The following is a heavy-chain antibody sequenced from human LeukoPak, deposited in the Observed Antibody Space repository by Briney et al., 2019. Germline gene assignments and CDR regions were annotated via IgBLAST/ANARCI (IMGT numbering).Heavy chain of an antibody. CDR3: ASAPLTYYYDSSGYFQY. J-gene: IGHJ4*02. Sequence: ASVKVSCKASGYTFTSYYMHWVRQAPGQGLEWMGGIIPIFGTANYAQKFQGRVTITTDESTSTAYMELSSLRSEDTAVYYCASAPLTYYYDSSGYFQYWGQGTLVTVSS. V-gene: IGHV1-69*05. CDR2: IIPIFGTA. D-gene: IGHD3-22*01. CDR1: GYTFTSYY.